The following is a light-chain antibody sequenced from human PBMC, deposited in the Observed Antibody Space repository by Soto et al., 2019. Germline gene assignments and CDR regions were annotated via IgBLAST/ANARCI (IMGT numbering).Light chain of an antibody. CDR2: AAS. Sequence: DIQMTQSPSSLSASVGDRVTITCRASQSIGGYLTWYQQLPGKAPKLLIFAASSLQSGVPSRFSGSGSGTDFTLTISSLQPEDFATYYCQQSYSSPITFGQGTRLEIK. CDR3: QQSYSSPIT. J-gene: IGKJ5*01. CDR1: QSIGGY. V-gene: IGKV1-39*01.